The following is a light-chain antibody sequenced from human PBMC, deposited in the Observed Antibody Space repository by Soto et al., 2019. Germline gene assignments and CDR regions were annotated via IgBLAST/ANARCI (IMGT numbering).Light chain of an antibody. Sequence: EIVLTQSPDTLSLSPGERATLSCRASQSVSGYLGWYQQKPGQAPRLLIYDASNRAYGVPARFRGSGSGTNFTLTIASLEPEDFAVYYCQQRTNWPITFGQGTRLEIK. CDR2: DAS. J-gene: IGKJ5*01. V-gene: IGKV3-11*01. CDR1: QSVSGY. CDR3: QQRTNWPIT.